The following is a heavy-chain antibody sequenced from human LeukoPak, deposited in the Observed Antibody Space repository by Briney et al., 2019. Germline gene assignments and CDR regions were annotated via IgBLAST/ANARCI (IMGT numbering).Heavy chain of an antibody. V-gene: IGHV3-49*04. D-gene: IGHD6-19*01. Sequence: GGSLRLSCTASGFTFGDYAMSWVRQAPGKGLEWVGFIRSKAYGGTTEYAASVKGRFTISRDDSKSIAYLQMNSLKTEDTAVYYCTRVQGYSSGWPPGYWGQGTLVTVSS. CDR1: GFTFGDYA. J-gene: IGHJ4*02. CDR2: IRSKAYGGTT. CDR3: TRVQGYSSGWPPGY.